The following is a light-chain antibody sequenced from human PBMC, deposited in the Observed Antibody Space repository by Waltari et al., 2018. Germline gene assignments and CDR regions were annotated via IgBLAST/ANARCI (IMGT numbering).Light chain of an antibody. J-gene: IGKJ4*01. V-gene: IGKV3-11*01. CDR1: QSVSSY. Sequence: ESVLTQSPATLSLSPGERATLSCRASQSVSSYLAWYQQKPGQAPRLLIYDASNRATVIPARFSGSGSGTDFSLTISSLEPEDFAVYYCQQRSNWPPTFGGGTKVEIK. CDR3: QQRSNWPPT. CDR2: DAS.